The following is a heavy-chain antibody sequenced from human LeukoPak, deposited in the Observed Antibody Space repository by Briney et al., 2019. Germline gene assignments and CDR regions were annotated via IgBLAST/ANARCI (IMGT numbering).Heavy chain of an antibody. V-gene: IGHV1-18*01. CDR1: GYTFNNYG. Sequence: ASVKVSCKASGYTFNNYGITWVRQAPGQGLEWMGWISVYNGNTNYAQQKLQGRVTMTTDTSTSTAYMELRGLRSDDTAVYYCARDLKRGYSSGRYSWGTGSSNDYWGQGTLVTVSS. CDR3: ARDLKRGYSSGRYSWGTGSSNDY. CDR2: ISVYNGNT. D-gene: IGHD6-19*01. J-gene: IGHJ4*02.